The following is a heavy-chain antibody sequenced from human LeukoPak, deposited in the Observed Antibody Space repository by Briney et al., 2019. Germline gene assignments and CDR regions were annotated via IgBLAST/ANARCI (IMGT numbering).Heavy chain of an antibody. V-gene: IGHV3-74*01. J-gene: IGHJ2*01. CDR2: INSDGSTT. Sequence: PGGSLRLSCAAPGFTLNGYWMHWVRQAPGKGLVWVSRINSDGSTTSYADSVKGRFTISRDNSKNTLYLQMNSLRAEDTAVYYCARAPGDYAHWYFDLWGRGTLVTVSS. CDR3: ARAPGDYAHWYFDL. CDR1: GFTLNGYW. D-gene: IGHD4-17*01.